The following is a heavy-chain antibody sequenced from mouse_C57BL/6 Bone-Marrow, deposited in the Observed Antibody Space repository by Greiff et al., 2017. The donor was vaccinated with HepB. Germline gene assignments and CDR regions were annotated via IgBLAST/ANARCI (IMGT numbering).Heavy chain of an antibody. D-gene: IGHD1-1*01. Sequence: QVHVKQPGAELVMPGASVKLSCKASGYTFTSYWMHWVKQRPGQGLEWIGEIDPSDSYTNYNQKFKGKSTLTVDKSSSTAYMQLSSLTSEDSAVYYCARDDYGSSIDYWDQGTTLTVTS. CDR3: ARDDYGSSIDY. CDR2: IDPSDSYT. J-gene: IGHJ2*01. CDR1: GYTFTSYW. V-gene: IGHV1-69*01.